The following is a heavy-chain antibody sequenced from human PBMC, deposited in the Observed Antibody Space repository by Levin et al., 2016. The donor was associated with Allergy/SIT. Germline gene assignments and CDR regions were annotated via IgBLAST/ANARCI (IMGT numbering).Heavy chain of an antibody. J-gene: IGHJ4*02. Sequence: KVSCKGSGYSFPSYWIGWVRQMPGKGLEWMGIIYPGGSDTRYSPSFQGQVNISADKSNSTAYLQWSTLKASDSAMYYCARYAAGWRRVEYWGQGTLVTISS. CDR1: GYSFPSYW. CDR2: IYPGGSDT. CDR3: ARYAAGWRRVEY. D-gene: IGHD2-2*01. V-gene: IGHV5-51*01.